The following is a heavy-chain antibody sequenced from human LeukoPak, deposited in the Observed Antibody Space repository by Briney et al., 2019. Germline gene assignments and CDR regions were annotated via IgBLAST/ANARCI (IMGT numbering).Heavy chain of an antibody. CDR1: GFTFSSYA. CDR3: ARDRIVGETTGVNY. V-gene: IGHV3-30-3*01. Sequence: QSGGSLRLSWAASGFTFSSYAMHWVRQAPGKGLEWVAVISYDGSNKYYADSVKGRFTISRDNSKNTLYLQMNSLRAEDTAVYYCARDRIVGETTGVNYWGQGTLVTVSS. J-gene: IGHJ4*02. CDR2: ISYDGSNK. D-gene: IGHD1-26*01.